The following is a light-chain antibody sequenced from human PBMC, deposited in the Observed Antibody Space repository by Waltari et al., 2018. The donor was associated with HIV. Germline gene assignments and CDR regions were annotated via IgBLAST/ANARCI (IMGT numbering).Light chain of an antibody. CDR1: SSNIERNH. Sequence: QSELTQSPSASGTPGKRTTISCSGSSSNIERNHASWYKQFPGATPKVLIYKDNERPSGVPDRISGSKSGTSASLLISGLRSDDEADYYCAVWDESLDGWLFGGGTKLTVL. J-gene: IGLJ3*02. CDR3: AVWDESLDGWL. V-gene: IGLV1-47*01. CDR2: KDN.